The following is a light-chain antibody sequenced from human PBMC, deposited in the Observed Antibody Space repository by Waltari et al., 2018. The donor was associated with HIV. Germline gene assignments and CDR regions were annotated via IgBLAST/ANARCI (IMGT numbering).Light chain of an antibody. CDR3: QQFAGSVWT. Sequence: EIVLTQSPGTLSLSPGERATLFCRASQSVSDSYLVWYQQKPGQAPRLLIYGASNRAPGIPDRFSGSGSGTDFTLTISRLDPEDFAVYYCQQFAGSVWTFGQGTRVEI. V-gene: IGKV3-20*01. J-gene: IGKJ1*01. CDR2: GAS. CDR1: QSVSDSY.